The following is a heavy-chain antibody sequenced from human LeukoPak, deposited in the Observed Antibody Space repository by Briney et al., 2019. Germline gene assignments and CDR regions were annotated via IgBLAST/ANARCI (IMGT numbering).Heavy chain of an antibody. CDR2: IYSGGST. CDR3: ARDLLRYFDWLLSDSIDY. Sequence: GGSLRLSCAASGFTVSSNYMSWVRQAPGKGLEWVSVIYSGGSTYYADSVKGRFTISRDNSKNTLYLQMNSLRAEDTAVYYCARDLLRYFDWLLSDSIDYWGQGTLVTVSS. V-gene: IGHV3-53*05. J-gene: IGHJ4*02. CDR1: GFTVSSNY. D-gene: IGHD3-9*01.